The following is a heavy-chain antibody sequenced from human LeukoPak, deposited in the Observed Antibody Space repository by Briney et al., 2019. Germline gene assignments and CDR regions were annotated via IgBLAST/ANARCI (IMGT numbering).Heavy chain of an antibody. CDR2: IFYNGAT. D-gene: IGHD6-19*01. J-gene: IGHJ4*02. V-gene: IGHV4-39*07. CDR1: GGSISSGDYY. Sequence: SETLSLICSVSGGSISSGDYYWGWIRQPPGKGLEWIGTIFYNGATKTNPSLSSRVTMSIDTSKNQFSLRLRSVTAADTAIYYCAREARFAVPVAGSGDFWGQGTLVTVSS. CDR3: AREARFAVPVAGSGDF.